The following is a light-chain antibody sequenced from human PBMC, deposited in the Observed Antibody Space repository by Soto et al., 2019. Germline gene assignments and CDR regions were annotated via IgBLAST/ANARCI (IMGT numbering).Light chain of an antibody. CDR3: QHYLNSLRT. Sequence: DIVMTQSPDSLAVSLGERATINCKSSQSVLYSSNNQNYLAWFQQKPGQPPKLLIYCASTRESGLPDRVSGRGSGTKFTLTISSLKAEDVAVYYCQHYLNSLRTFVRGTKVEIK. J-gene: IGKJ4*02. CDR2: CAS. V-gene: IGKV4-1*01. CDR1: QSVLYSSNNQNY.